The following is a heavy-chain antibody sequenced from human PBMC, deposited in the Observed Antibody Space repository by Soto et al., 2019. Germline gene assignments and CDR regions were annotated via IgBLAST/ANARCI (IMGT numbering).Heavy chain of an antibody. CDR1: GYTFTGYY. V-gene: IGHV1-2*04. CDR2: INPNSGGT. J-gene: IGHJ3*02. CDR3: ATTGGLTSDAFDI. Sequence: ASVKVSCKASGYTFTGYYMHWGRQAPGQGLEWMGWINPNSGGTNYAQKFQGWVTMTRDTSISTAYMELSRLRSDDTAVYYCATTGGLTSDAFDIWGQGTMVTVSS. D-gene: IGHD2-2*01.